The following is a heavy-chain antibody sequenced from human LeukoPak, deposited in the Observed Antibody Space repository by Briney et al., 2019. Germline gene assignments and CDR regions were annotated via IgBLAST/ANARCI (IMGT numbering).Heavy chain of an antibody. D-gene: IGHD2-2*01. CDR3: AKELVVVVPAAMRY. Sequence: GGSLRLSCAASGFTLSSYAMSWVRHAPGKGLEWVSAISGSGGSTYYADSVKGRFTISRDNSKNTLYLQMNSLRAEDTAVYYCAKELVVVVPAAMRYWGQGTLVTVSS. CDR2: ISGSGGST. J-gene: IGHJ4*02. CDR1: GFTLSSYA. V-gene: IGHV3-23*01.